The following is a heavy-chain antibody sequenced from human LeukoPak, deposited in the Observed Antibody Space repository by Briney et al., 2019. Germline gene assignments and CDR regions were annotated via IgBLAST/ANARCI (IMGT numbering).Heavy chain of an antibody. CDR2: IIPILGIA. V-gene: IGHV1-69*04. CDR1: GGTFSSYA. Sequence: ASVKVSCKASGGTFSSYAISWVRQAPGQGLEWMGRIIPILGIANYAQKFQGRVTITADKSTSTAYMELSSLRSEDTAVYYCARDGDPIGYYGMDVWGQGTTVTVSS. D-gene: IGHD2-21*02. J-gene: IGHJ6*02. CDR3: ARDGDPIGYYGMDV.